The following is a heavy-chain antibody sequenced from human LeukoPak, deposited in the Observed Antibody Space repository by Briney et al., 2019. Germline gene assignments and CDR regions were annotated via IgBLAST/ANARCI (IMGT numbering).Heavy chain of an antibody. D-gene: IGHD2-15*01. CDR1: GFTFSSYG. J-gene: IGHJ3*02. Sequence: GGSLRLSCAASGFTFSSYGMHWVRQAPGKGLEWVAVIWYDGSNKYYADSVKGRFTISGDNSKNTLYLQMNSLRAEDTAVYYCAKDLGSREAFDIWGQGTMVTVSS. CDR2: IWYDGSNK. V-gene: IGHV3-33*06. CDR3: AKDLGSREAFDI.